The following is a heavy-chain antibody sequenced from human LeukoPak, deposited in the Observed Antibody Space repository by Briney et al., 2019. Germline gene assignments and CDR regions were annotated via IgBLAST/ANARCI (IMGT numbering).Heavy chain of an antibody. J-gene: IGHJ4*02. Sequence: ASVKVSCXASGYTFTSYGISWVRLAPGQGLEWMGWISAYNGNTNYAQKLQGRVTMTTDTSTSTTYMELRSLRSDDTAVYYCTRDICGGDCYSAYWGQGTLVTVSS. V-gene: IGHV1-18*01. CDR1: GYTFTSYG. CDR3: TRDICGGDCYSAY. D-gene: IGHD2-21*01. CDR2: ISAYNGNT.